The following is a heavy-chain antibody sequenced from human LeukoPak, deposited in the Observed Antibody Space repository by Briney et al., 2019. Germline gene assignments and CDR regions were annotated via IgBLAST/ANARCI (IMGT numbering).Heavy chain of an antibody. CDR3: ARAPIVVVPTRRPTYFDF. Sequence: PGGSLRLSCPASGLIFIRYLMSGLGQAAAKGVEGVADINQDESEKYYVDSVKGRFTISRDNAKNSLYLQMNSLRAEDTAMYYCARAPIVVVPTRRPTYFDFWGRGALVTVSS. J-gene: IGHJ4*02. D-gene: IGHD2-2*01. CDR1: GLIFIRYL. CDR2: INQDESEK. V-gene: IGHV3-7*01.